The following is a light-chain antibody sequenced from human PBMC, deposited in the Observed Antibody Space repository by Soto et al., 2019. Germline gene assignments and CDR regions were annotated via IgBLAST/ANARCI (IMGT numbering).Light chain of an antibody. CDR2: GAS. J-gene: IGKJ1*01. CDR1: QGISEY. CDR3: QKYNTASRT. V-gene: IGKV1-27*01. Sequence: DIQMTQSPTSLSASVGDTVTPTCRTSQGISEYLAWYQQKPGKVPKLLIYGASILQSGVPSRFSGRGSGTLFTLTISSLQPEDFATYYCQKYNTASRTFGQGTKVEIK.